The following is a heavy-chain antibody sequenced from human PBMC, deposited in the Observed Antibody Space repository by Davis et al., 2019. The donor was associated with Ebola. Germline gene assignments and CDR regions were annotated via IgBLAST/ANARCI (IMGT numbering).Heavy chain of an antibody. J-gene: IGHJ5*01. V-gene: IGHV4-39*07. CDR2: IYYSGST. Sequence: MPSETLSLTCTVSGGSISSSSYYWGWIRQPPGKGLEWIGSIYYSGSTYYNPSLKSRVTISVDTSKNQFSLKLSSVTAADTAVFYCARSNYGSGSYDSWGQGALVTVSS. D-gene: IGHD3-10*01. CDR3: ARSNYGSGSYDS. CDR1: GGSISSSSYY.